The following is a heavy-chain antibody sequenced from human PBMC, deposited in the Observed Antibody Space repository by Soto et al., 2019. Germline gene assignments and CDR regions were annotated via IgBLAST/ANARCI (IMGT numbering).Heavy chain of an antibody. CDR2: IIPIPDIT. D-gene: IGHD3-3*01. CDR1: GGTFSTYI. CDR3: ASDRITTRGDAFDL. J-gene: IGHJ3*01. V-gene: IGHV1-69*02. Sequence: QVQLVQSGAEVKKPGSSVKVSCQAPGGTFSTYIISWVRQAPGQGLEWMGRIIPIPDITNYAQKFQGRVTITADKSTSTAYMELRSLRSEDTAVYYCASDRITTRGDAFDLWGQGTMVTVSS.